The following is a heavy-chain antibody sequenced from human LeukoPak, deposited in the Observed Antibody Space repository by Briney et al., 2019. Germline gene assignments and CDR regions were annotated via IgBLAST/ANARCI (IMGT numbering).Heavy chain of an antibody. CDR3: AREREYYYDSSGYYSDAFDI. Sequence: KASETLSLTCAVSGGSITSYFWSWIRQPPGKGLEWIGYFYDSGSTKYNPSLKSRVTISVDTSKNQFSLKLNSVTAADTAVYYCAREREYYYDSSGYYSDAFDIWGQGTMVTVSS. J-gene: IGHJ3*02. CDR2: FYDSGST. D-gene: IGHD3-22*01. CDR1: GGSITSYF. V-gene: IGHV4-59*01.